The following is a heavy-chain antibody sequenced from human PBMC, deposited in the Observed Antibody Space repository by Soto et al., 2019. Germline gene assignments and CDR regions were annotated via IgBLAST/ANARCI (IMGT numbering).Heavy chain of an antibody. D-gene: IGHD3-10*01. J-gene: IGHJ6*02. Sequence: AGGSLRLSCAASGFTFSSYSMNWVRQAPGKGLEWVSSISSSSSYIYYADSVKGRFTISRDNAKNSLYLQMNSLRAEDTAVYYCARDGRITMVRGALGGMDVWGQGTTVTVSS. CDR1: GFTFSSYS. CDR2: ISSSSSYI. V-gene: IGHV3-21*01. CDR3: ARDGRITMVRGALGGMDV.